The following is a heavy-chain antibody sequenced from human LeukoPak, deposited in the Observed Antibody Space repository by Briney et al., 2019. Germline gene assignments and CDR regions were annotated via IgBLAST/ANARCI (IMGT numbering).Heavy chain of an antibody. CDR3: ARDHKGYSYGYRRGYSDYYYMDV. CDR1: GNTFSSYA. V-gene: IGHV3-23*01. D-gene: IGHD5-18*01. CDR2: ISGSGGST. J-gene: IGHJ6*03. Sequence: GGSLRLSCASSGNTFSSYAMSWVRQAPGKGLEWVSFISGSGGSTYYVDSVKGRFTISRDNSKNTLYLQMNSLRAEDTAVYYCARDHKGYSYGYRRGYSDYYYMDVWGKGTTVTVSS.